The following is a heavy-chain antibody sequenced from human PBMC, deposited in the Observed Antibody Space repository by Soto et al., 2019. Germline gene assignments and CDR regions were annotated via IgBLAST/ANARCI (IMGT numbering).Heavy chain of an antibody. CDR1: GYSFTSYY. J-gene: IGHJ2*01. V-gene: IGHV1-46*01. D-gene: IGHD3-22*01. Sequence: GASVKVSCKASGYSFTSYYMHWVRQAPGQGLEWMGIINPSGGSTSYAQKFQGRVTMTRDTSTSTVYMELSSLRSEDTAVYYCAKDLKEDGSSYWYFDLWGRGTLVTVYS. CDR3: AKDLKEDGSSYWYFDL. CDR2: INPSGGST.